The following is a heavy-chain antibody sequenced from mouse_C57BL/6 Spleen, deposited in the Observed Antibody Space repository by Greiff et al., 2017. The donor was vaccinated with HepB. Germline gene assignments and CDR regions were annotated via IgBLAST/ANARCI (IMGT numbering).Heavy chain of an antibody. J-gene: IGHJ2*01. CDR3: ARHTVDTHYFGY. CDR1: GFTFSSYT. V-gene: IGHV5-9*01. D-gene: IGHD5-1-1*01. CDR2: ISGGGGNT. Sequence: EVNVVESGGGLVKPGGSLKLSCAASGFTFSSYTMSWVRQTPEKRLEWVATISGGGGNTYYPDSVKGRFTISRDNAKNTLYLQMSSLRSEDTACYYCARHTVDTHYFGYWGQGTTLTVSS.